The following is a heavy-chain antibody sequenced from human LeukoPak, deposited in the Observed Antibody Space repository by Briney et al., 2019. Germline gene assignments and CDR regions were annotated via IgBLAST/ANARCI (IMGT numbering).Heavy chain of an antibody. CDR2: INPNSGGT. Sequence: GASVKVSCKASGYTFTGYYMHWVRQAPGQGLEWMGWINPNSGGTNYAQKFQGRVTMTRDTSISTAYMELSRLRSDDTAVYYCARDQRPRRDGYNYGYWGQGTLVTVPS. V-gene: IGHV1-2*02. D-gene: IGHD5-24*01. CDR3: ARDQRPRRDGYNYGY. CDR1: GYTFTGYY. J-gene: IGHJ4*02.